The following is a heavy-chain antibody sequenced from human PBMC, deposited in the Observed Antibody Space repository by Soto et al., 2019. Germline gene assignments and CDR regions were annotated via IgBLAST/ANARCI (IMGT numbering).Heavy chain of an antibody. D-gene: IGHD7-27*01. V-gene: IGHV3-53*01. CDR3: PRDPSTWGYYGLDV. CDR2: IYSGGVT. Sequence: HPGGSLRLSCVASGFTVKNYPMNWVRQSPGKGLEWVSVIYSGGVTSYSDSAKGRFTTLRDNSTNATYFQKNTLSTDDTAIYYFPRDPSTWGYYGLDVWGLGIPVTVSS. CDR1: GFTVKNYP. J-gene: IGHJ6*02.